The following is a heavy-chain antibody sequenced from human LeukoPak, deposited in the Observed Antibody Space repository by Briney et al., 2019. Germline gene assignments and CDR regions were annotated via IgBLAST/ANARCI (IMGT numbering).Heavy chain of an antibody. V-gene: IGHV3-33*01. D-gene: IGHD3-16*01. CDR1: GFTFSSYG. CDR2: IWPDGSYI. J-gene: IGHJ4*02. CDR3: ARAVGPFDY. Sequence: GGSLRLSCAASGFTFSSYGMHWVRQAPGRGLEWVAAIWPDGSYIYYADSVKGRFTISRDNSKNTVYLQMNTLRDEDTAVYYCARAVGPFDYWGQGTLVTVSS.